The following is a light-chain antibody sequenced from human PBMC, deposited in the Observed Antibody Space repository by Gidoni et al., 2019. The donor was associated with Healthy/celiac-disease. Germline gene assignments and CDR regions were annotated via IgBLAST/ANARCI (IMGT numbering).Light chain of an antibody. CDR3: QQYGSSTWT. J-gene: IGKJ1*01. CDR2: GAS. CDR1: QSVSSSY. V-gene: IGKV3-20*01. Sequence: EIVLTQSPCTLSLYPGERATLSCSASQSVSSSYLAWYQHKPGQAPRLLIDGASSTATGIPDRFIGSGAGTDFTLTISRLEPEDFAVYYCQQYGSSTWTFGQXTKVEIK.